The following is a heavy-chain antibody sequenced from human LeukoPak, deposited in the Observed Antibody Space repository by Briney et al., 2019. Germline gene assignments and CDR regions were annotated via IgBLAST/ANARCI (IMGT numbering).Heavy chain of an antibody. CDR2: INHSGNT. V-gene: IGHV4-34*01. Sequence: SETLSLTCTVYGGSFSDFHWSWIRLPPGKGLEWVGEINHSGNTNYNPSLKSRVTISIDTSKNQFSLKLSSVTAADTAVYYCARGKVTRDWYFDLWGRGTLVTVSS. D-gene: IGHD4-17*01. J-gene: IGHJ2*01. CDR3: ARGKVTRDWYFDL. CDR1: GGSFSDFH.